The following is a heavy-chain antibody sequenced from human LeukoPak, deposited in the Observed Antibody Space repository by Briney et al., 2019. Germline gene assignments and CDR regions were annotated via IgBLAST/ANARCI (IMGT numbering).Heavy chain of an antibody. Sequence: GASVKVSCKASGYTFTGYYMHWVRQAPGQGLEWMGWINPNSGGTNYAQKFQGRVTMTRDTSISTAYMELSRLRSDDTAVYYCARDMYCSGGSCYPGLDPWGQGTLVTGSS. CDR3: ARDMYCSGGSCYPGLDP. D-gene: IGHD2-15*01. V-gene: IGHV1-2*02. CDR2: INPNSGGT. J-gene: IGHJ5*02. CDR1: GYTFTGYY.